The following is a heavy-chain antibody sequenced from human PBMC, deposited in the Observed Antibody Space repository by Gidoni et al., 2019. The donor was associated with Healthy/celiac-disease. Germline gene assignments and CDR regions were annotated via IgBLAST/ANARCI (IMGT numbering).Heavy chain of an antibody. CDR2: INPNSGGT. CDR1: GYTFTGYS. V-gene: IGHV1-2*02. J-gene: IGHJ6*02. Sequence: QVQLVQSGAEVKKPGASVKVSCRASGYTFTGYSMHWVRQAPGQGLEWMGWINPNSGGTNYAQKFQGRVTMTRDTSISTAYMELSRLRSDDTAVYYCARAAYPDSSSWYGWPYYYYGMDVWGQGTTVTVSS. D-gene: IGHD6-13*01. CDR3: ARAAYPDSSSWYGWPYYYYGMDV.